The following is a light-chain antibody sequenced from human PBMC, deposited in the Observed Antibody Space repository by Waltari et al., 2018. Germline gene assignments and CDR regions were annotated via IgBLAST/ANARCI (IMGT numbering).Light chain of an antibody. CDR1: KLEAKF. V-gene: IGLV3-1*01. CDR3: QAWDSSSVV. CDR2: RDT. Sequence: SYEVTQPPSVSVSPGQTATIACSGDKLEAKFTAWFQQRPGQSPVLIIYRDTKRPPGIPERFLGSNSGNTATLTISGTQAMDEGDYYCQAWDSSSVVFGGGTKLTVL. J-gene: IGLJ3*02.